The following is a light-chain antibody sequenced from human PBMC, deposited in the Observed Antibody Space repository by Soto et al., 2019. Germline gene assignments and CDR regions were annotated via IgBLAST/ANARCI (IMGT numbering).Light chain of an antibody. CDR3: HQHNAYPWT. J-gene: IGKJ1*01. Sequence: DIQMTQSPSSLSASIGDRVTITCRASQDIRNDLVWYQQKPGKAPNRLIYAASTLQSGVPSRFSGGGSGTQFTLTISSLQPEDFATYYCHQHNAYPWTFGPGTKVEV. CDR2: AAS. CDR1: QDIRND. V-gene: IGKV1-17*01.